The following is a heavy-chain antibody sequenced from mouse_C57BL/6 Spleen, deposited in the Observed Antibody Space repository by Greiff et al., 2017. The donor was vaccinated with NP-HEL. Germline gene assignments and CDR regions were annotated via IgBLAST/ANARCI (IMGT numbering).Heavy chain of an antibody. V-gene: IGHV1-64*01. Sequence: VQLQQPGAELVKPGASVKLSCKASGYTFTSYWMHWVKQRPGQGLEWIGMIHPNSGSTNYNEKFKSKATLTVDKSSSTAYMQLSSLTSEDSAVYYCARYTDGYLFAYWGQGTLVTVSA. D-gene: IGHD2-3*01. CDR2: IHPNSGST. CDR1: GYTFTSYW. J-gene: IGHJ3*01. CDR3: ARYTDGYLFAY.